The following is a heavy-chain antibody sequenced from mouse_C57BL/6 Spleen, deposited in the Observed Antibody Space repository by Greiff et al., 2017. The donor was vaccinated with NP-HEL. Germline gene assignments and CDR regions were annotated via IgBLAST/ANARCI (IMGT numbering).Heavy chain of an antibody. V-gene: IGHV1-39*01. CDR2: INPNYGTT. Sequence: VHVKQSGPELVKPGASVKISCKASGYSFTDYNMNWVKQSNGKSLEWIGVINPNYGTTSYNQKFKGKATLTVDQSSSTAYMHLNSLTSEDSAVYYCARAYYCGSSLWYFDVWGTGTTVTVSS. CDR3: ARAYYCGSSLWYFDV. CDR1: GYSFTDYN. J-gene: IGHJ1*03. D-gene: IGHD1-1*01.